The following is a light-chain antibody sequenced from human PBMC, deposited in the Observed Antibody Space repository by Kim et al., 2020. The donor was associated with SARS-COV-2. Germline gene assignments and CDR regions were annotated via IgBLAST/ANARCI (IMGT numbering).Light chain of an antibody. Sequence: PGGTVNLTSGSTTESVTSHHYPFWFQQKPGQAPRTLIYDTDKRQSWTPTRFSGSLRGGEAALTLSSAQPEDEADYYCLLYYGGPRVFGGGTQLTVL. V-gene: IGLV7-46*01. J-gene: IGLJ3*02. CDR3: LLYYGGPRV. CDR2: DTD. CDR1: TESVTSHHY.